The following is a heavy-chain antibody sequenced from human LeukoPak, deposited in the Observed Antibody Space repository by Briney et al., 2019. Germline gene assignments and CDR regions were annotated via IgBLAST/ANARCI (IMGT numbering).Heavy chain of an antibody. J-gene: IGHJ4*02. CDR3: ARDPLTVTTPNHFDY. V-gene: IGHV1-2*02. CDR1: GYTFTNYA. CDR2: INPNSGGT. D-gene: IGHD4-17*01. Sequence: ASVRVSCKASGYTFTNYAMNWVRQAPGQGLEWMGWINPNSGGTNYAQKFQGRVTMTRDTSISTAYMELRRLRSDDTAVYYCARDPLTVTTPNHFDYWGQGTLVTVSS.